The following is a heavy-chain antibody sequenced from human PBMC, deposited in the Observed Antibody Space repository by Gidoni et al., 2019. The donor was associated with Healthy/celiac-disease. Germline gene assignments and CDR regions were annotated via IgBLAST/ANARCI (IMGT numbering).Heavy chain of an antibody. CDR1: GFTFDDYA. J-gene: IGHJ5*02. D-gene: IGHD3-22*01. CDR3: AKEGYYYDSSGYYGPNWFDP. CDR2: ISWNSGSI. Sequence: EVQLVESGGGLVQPGRSLRLSCAASGFTFDDYAMHWVRQAPGKGLEWVSGISWNSGSIGYADSVKGRFTISRDNAKNSLYLQMNSLRAEDTALYYCAKEGYYYDSSGYYGPNWFDPWGQGTLVTVSS. V-gene: IGHV3-9*01.